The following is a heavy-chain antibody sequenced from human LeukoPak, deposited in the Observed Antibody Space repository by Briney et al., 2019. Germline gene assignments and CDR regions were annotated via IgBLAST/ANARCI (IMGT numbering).Heavy chain of an antibody. V-gene: IGHV1-18*01. J-gene: IGHJ2*01. D-gene: IGHD3-10*01. CDR2: ISAYNGNT. Sequence: ASVKVSCKASGYTFTSYGISWVRQAPGQGLEWMGWISAYNGNTNYAQKLQGRVTMTTDTSTSTAYMELRSLRSDDTAVYYCARVEYYYGSGSYCPEFWYFDLWGRGTLVTVSS. CDR3: ARVEYYYGSGSYCPEFWYFDL. CDR1: GYTFTSYG.